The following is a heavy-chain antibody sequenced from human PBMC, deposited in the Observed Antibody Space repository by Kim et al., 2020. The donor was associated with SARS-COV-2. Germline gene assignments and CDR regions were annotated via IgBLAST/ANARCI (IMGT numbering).Heavy chain of an antibody. CDR1: GGTFSSYA. V-gene: IGHV1-69*13. CDR2: IIPIFGTA. CDR3: ARRGSPGSGYDY. D-gene: IGHD3-22*01. J-gene: IGHJ4*02. Sequence: SVKVSCKASGGTFSSYAISWVRQAPGQGLEWMGGIIPIFGTANYAQKFQGRVTITADESTSTAYMELSSLRSEDTAVYYCARRGSPGSGYDYWGQGTLVTVSS.